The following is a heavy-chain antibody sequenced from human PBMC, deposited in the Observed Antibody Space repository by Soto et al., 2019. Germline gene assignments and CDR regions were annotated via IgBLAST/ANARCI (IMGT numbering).Heavy chain of an antibody. CDR2: IRPHNGDT. D-gene: IGHD6-19*01. Sequence: QVQLVQSAAEVGTPGASVKVSCKASGYTFTTIRLSWVRQAPGQGLEWMGWIRPHNGDTQYAQKFQGRVTMTADTSSTTAYMEVRCLRPDDTAGFYCARDRSGWYDFWGQGTLVTVSS. V-gene: IGHV1-18*01. CDR1: GYTFTTIR. CDR3: ARDRSGWYDF. J-gene: IGHJ5*01.